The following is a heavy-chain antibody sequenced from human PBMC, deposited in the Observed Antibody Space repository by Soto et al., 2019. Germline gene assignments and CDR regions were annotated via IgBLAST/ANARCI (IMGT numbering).Heavy chain of an antibody. CDR2: INAGNGNT. J-gene: IGHJ2*01. Sequence: SVNVSCKASGYTFINYGIHWVRQAPVQRLEWMGWINAGNGNTKYSQNFQDRVTITRDTSASTAYMEFSSLRSEDTAVFYCARSGYSSGWYHWYFDLWGRGTLVTVYS. V-gene: IGHV1-3*01. CDR1: GYTFINYG. D-gene: IGHD6-19*01. CDR3: ARSGYSSGWYHWYFDL.